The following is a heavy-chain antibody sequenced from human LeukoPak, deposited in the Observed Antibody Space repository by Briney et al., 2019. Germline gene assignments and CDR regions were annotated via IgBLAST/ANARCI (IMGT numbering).Heavy chain of an antibody. CDR3: ARDVAYCGGDCYSFCDY. Sequence: GGSLRLSCAASGFTFSSYEMNWVRQAPGKGLEWVPYISSSGSTIYYADSVKGRFTISRDNAKNSLYLQMNSLRAEDTAVYYCARDVAYCGGDCYSFCDYWGQGTLVTVSS. J-gene: IGHJ4*02. CDR1: GFTFSSYE. D-gene: IGHD2-21*02. V-gene: IGHV3-48*03. CDR2: ISSSGSTI.